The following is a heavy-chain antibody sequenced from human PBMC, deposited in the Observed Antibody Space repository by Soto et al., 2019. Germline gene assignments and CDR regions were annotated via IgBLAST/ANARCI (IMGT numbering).Heavy chain of an antibody. Sequence: PSQTLSLTCAISGDSVSSNSAAWNWIRQSPSRGLEWLGRTYYRSKWYNDYAVSVKSRITINPDTSKNQFPLQLNSVTPEDTAVYYCARGGPLYCSGGSCYPAADAFDIWGQGTMVTVSS. D-gene: IGHD2-15*01. CDR2: TYYRSKWYN. J-gene: IGHJ3*02. CDR1: GDSVSSNSAA. V-gene: IGHV6-1*01. CDR3: ARGGPLYCSGGSCYPAADAFDI.